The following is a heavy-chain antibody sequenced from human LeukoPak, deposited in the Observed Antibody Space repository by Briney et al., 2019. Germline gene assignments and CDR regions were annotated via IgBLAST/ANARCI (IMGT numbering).Heavy chain of an antibody. CDR2: ISYDGSNK. J-gene: IGHJ6*03. CDR1: GFTFSSYG. Sequence: GGSLRLSCAASGFTFSSYGMHWVRQAPGKGLEWVAVISYDGSNKYYADSVKGRFTISRDNSKNTLYLQMNSLRAEDTAVYYCARDRNSGYDYPGYYYYYYMDVWGKGTTVTISS. V-gene: IGHV3-30*03. CDR3: ARDRNSGYDYPGYYYYYYMDV. D-gene: IGHD5-12*01.